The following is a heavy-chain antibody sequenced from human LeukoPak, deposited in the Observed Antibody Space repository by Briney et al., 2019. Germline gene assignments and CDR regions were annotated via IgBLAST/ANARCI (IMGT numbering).Heavy chain of an antibody. CDR1: GYTFTSYY. V-gene: IGHV1-46*01. D-gene: IGHD6-19*01. J-gene: IGHJ4*02. Sequence: ASVKFSCKASGYTFTSYYMHWVRQAPGQGLEWMGIINPSGGSTSYAQKFQGRVTMTRDTSTSTVYMELSSLRSEDTAVYYCARDNTEYSSGWYGPGYFDYWGQGTLVTVSS. CDR3: ARDNTEYSSGWYGPGYFDY. CDR2: INPSGGST.